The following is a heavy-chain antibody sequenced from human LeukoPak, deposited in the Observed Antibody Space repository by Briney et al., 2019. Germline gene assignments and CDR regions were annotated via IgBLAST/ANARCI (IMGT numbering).Heavy chain of an antibody. CDR2: IKSKADGGTI. J-gene: IGHJ4*02. CDR3: STLTSRGLSDS. D-gene: IGHD1-20*01. CDR1: GFTFTNAW. Sequence: GGSLRLSCAASGFTFTNAWMNWVRQAPGKGLEWVGRIKSKADGGTIDYAAPVKGRFTFSRDDSKNMLYLQMNSLKSEDTAVYYCSTLTSRGLSDSWGQGALVTVSS. V-gene: IGHV3-15*07.